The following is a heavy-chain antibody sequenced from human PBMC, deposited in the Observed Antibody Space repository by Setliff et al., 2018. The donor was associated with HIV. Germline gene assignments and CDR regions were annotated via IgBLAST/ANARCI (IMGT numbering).Heavy chain of an antibody. Sequence: GASVKVSCKASGYTFTGYYIHWVRQAPGQGLEWMGRIIPSSGGTNFAQKFQGRVTMTRDTSISTAYMELSRLRSDDTAVYYCASKVFRPNGVCLDAFDIWGQGTMVTVSS. D-gene: IGHD2-8*01. J-gene: IGHJ3*02. V-gene: IGHV1-2*06. CDR3: ASKVFRPNGVCLDAFDI. CDR1: GYTFTGYY. CDR2: IIPSSGGT.